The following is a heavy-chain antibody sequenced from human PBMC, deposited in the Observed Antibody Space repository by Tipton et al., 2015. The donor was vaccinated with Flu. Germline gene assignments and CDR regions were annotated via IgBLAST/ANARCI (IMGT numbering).Heavy chain of an antibody. CDR2: ISYDGSNK. CDR3: AKGPGGSSGARAGYYYYYGMDV. D-gene: IGHD6-6*01. J-gene: IGHJ6*02. V-gene: IGHV3-30*18. Sequence: SLRLSCAASGFTFSSYGMHWVRQAPGKGLEWAAVISYDGSNKYYADSVKGRFTISRDNSKNTLYLQMNSLRAEDTAVYYCAKGPGGSSGARAGYYYYYGMDVWGQGTTVTVSS. CDR1: GFTFSSYG.